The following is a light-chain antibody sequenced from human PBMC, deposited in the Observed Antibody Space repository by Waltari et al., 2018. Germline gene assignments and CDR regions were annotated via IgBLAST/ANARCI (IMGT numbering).Light chain of an antibody. Sequence: TVVTQEPSLSVSPGGTVTLTCALSSGSLSTTSYATWYQQTPGQAPRTLVYKANARSSGVPERCFRAILGNTAALTTTRAQADDETEYDCALYMGSGIWVFGGGTRLTVL. CDR1: SGSLSTTSY. J-gene: IGLJ3*02. CDR3: ALYMGSGIWV. V-gene: IGLV8-61*01. CDR2: KAN.